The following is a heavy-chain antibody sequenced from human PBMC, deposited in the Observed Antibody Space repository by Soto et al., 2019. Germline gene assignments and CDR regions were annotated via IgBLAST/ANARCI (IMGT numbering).Heavy chain of an antibody. V-gene: IGHV2-70*11. CDR2: VDWDDDK. Sequence: SGPTLVNPTQTLTLTCTFSGFSLSTSGMCVSWIRQPPGKALEWLARVDWDDDKYYSTSLKTRLTISKDTSKNQVVLTMTNMDPVDTATYYCARMYYDILTGYPRIDYWGQGTLVTVSS. CDR3: ARMYYDILTGYPRIDY. J-gene: IGHJ4*02. CDR1: GFSLSTSGMC. D-gene: IGHD3-9*01.